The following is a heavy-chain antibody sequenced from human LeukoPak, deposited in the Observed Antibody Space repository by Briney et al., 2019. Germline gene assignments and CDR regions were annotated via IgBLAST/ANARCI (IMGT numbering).Heavy chain of an antibody. CDR2: INAGNGDT. J-gene: IGHJ4*02. V-gene: IGHV1-3*01. D-gene: IGHD2-21*01. Sequence: ASVKVSCKASGYTFTKYVVHWVRQAPGQRPEWMGWINAGNGDTKYSQNFQDRVTITRDTSANAAYMELSSLTSEDTALYYCARDDCGDTCYPGGYWGQGTLVTVSS. CDR1: GYTFTKYV. CDR3: ARDDCGDTCYPGGY.